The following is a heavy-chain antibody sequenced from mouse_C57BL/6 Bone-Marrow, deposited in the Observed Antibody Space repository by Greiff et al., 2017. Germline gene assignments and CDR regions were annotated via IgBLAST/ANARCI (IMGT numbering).Heavy chain of an antibody. D-gene: IGHD2-10*01. CDR1: GYTFTSYW. CDR2: IYPGSGST. V-gene: IGHV1-55*01. Sequence: QVQLQQPGAELVKPGASVKMSCKASGYTFTSYWITWVKQRPGQGLEWVGDIYPGSGSTNYNEKFKSKATMTVDTSASTAYMQLSSLTSEDSAVYYCARPYYGNYWYFDVWGTGTTVTVSS. CDR3: ARPYYGNYWYFDV. J-gene: IGHJ1*03.